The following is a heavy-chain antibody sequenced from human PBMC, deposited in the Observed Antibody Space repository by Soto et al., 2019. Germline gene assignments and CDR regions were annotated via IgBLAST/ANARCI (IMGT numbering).Heavy chain of an antibody. D-gene: IGHD6-19*01. J-gene: IGHJ4*02. CDR3: ATRIAVAGTVEGYYFDY. CDR2: ISGSGGST. V-gene: IGHV3-23*01. Sequence: EVQLLESGGGLVQPGGSLRLSCAASGFTFSSYAMSWVRQAPGKGLEWVSAISGSGGSTYYADSVKGRFTISRDNSKNTLYLQMNSLRAEDTAVYYCATRIAVAGTVEGYYFDYWGQGTLVTVSS. CDR1: GFTFSSYA.